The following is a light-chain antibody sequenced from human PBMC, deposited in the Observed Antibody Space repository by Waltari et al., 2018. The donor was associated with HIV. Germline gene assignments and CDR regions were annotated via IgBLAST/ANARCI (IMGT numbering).Light chain of an antibody. CDR1: TRDVGFYDY. CDR2: DVN. J-gene: IGLJ1*01. Sequence: QSALTQPPSVSGSPGQSVPISCSGTTRDVGFYDYVSWYQQYPGKAPKLIIFDVNQRPSGVPERFSGSKSGNTASLTISGLQTEDEADYFCCAYAAGHVSYVFGNGTAVAVL. V-gene: IGLV2-11*01. CDR3: CAYAAGHVSYV.